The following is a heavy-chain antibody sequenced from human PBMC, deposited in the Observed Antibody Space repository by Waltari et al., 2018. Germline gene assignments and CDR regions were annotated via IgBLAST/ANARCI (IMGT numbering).Heavy chain of an antibody. D-gene: IGHD4-17*01. CDR1: GFTFSSYS. CDR2: ISSSSSYI. Sequence: EVQLVESGGGLVKPGGSLRLYCAASGFTFSSYSMNWVRQAPGKGLEWVSSISSSSSYIYYADSVKGRFTISRDNAKNSLYLQMNSLRAEDTAVYYCARDGDYSFDPWGQGTLVTVSS. V-gene: IGHV3-21*01. J-gene: IGHJ5*02. CDR3: ARDGDYSFDP.